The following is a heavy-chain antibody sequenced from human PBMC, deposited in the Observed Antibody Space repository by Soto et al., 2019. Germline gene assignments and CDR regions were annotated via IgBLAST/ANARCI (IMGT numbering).Heavy chain of an antibody. J-gene: IGHJ6*01. CDR3: ARGGIDVSKYYYGLEG. D-gene: IGHD3-16*01. Sequence: SETLYITCAVYGGSFRCYYWRWIRQPPGKVLEWIVEINHSGSTNYNPYLKSRVTISVDTSKNQFSLKLSYVTAADTAVYYCARGGIDVSKYYYGLEGWGQMTTVTVS. CDR1: GGSFRCYY. V-gene: IGHV4-34*01. CDR2: INHSGST.